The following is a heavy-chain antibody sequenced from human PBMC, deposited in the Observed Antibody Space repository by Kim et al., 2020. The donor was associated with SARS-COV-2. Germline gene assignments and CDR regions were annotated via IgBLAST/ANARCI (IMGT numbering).Heavy chain of an antibody. V-gene: IGHV1-69*13. J-gene: IGHJ4*02. CDR2: IIPIFGTA. D-gene: IGHD3-10*01. CDR3: ARDTYGSGGRDY. CDR1: GGTFSSYA. Sequence: SVKVSCKASGGTFSSYAISWVRQAPGQGLEWMGGIIPIFGTANYAQKFQGRVTITADESTSTAYMELSSLRSEDTAVYYCARDTYGSGGRDYWGQGTLVTVSS.